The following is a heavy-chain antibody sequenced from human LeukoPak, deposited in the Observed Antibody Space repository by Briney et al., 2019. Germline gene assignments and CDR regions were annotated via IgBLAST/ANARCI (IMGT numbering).Heavy chain of an antibody. Sequence: GGSLRLSCAASGFTFSSYGMHWVRQAPGKGLEWVAVIWYDGSNKYYADSVKGRFTISRDNSKSTLYLQMNSLRAEDTAVYYCAREHLGYCSSTSCSPHDAFDIWGQGTMVTVSS. V-gene: IGHV3-33*01. J-gene: IGHJ3*02. CDR1: GFTFSSYG. CDR3: AREHLGYCSSTSCSPHDAFDI. D-gene: IGHD2-2*01. CDR2: IWYDGSNK.